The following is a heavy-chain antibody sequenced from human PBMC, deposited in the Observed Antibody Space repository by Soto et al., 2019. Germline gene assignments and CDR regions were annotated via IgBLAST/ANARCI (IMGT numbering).Heavy chain of an antibody. V-gene: IGHV2-5*01. CDR2: IYWNDDK. Sequence: QITLKESGPTLVKPTQTLTLTCTFSGFSLSTSGVAVGWIRQPPKKALEWLALIYWNDDKHYSPSLKSRITITKDTAKTQVVLTPTNVDPADTGTYYRAHGSFVGSSWYASWGQGTLVTVAS. J-gene: IGHJ5*01. CDR3: AHGSFVGSSWYAS. CDR1: GFSLSTSGVA. D-gene: IGHD6-6*01.